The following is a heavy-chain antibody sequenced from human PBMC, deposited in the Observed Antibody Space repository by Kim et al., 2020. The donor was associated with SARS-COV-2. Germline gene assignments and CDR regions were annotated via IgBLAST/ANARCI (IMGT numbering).Heavy chain of an antibody. V-gene: IGHV4-4*02. Sequence: SLKSRVTITVEKSKNQFSRKLSSVTAADTAVYYCARKGYYYGSGSYVVDYWGQGTLVTVSS. CDR3: ARKGYYYGSGSYVVDY. D-gene: IGHD3-10*01. J-gene: IGHJ4*01.